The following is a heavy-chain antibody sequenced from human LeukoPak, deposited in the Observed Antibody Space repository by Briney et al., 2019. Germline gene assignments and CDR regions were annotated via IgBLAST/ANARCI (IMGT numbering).Heavy chain of an antibody. J-gene: IGHJ6*02. CDR1: GFTFSNSW. CDR2: IKPDGSAQ. D-gene: IGHD2-15*01. Sequence: PGGSLRLSCAASGFTFSNSWMSWVRQAPGKGLEWVATIKPDGSAQYYVDSVKGRFTISRDNAKNSLFLQINSLRAEDTAVYYCARDPMVVAATPGYYYGMDVWGQGTTVTVSS. CDR3: ARDPMVVAATPGYYYGMDV. V-gene: IGHV3-7*01.